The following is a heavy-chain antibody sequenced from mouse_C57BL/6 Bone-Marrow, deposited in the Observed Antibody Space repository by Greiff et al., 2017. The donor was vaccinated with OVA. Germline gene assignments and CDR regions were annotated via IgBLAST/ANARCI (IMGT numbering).Heavy chain of an antibody. CDR1: GYTFTSYW. Sequence: QVQLQQPGAELVKPGASVKLSCKASGYTFTSYWMHWVKQRPGRGLEWIGRIDPNSGGTKYNEKFKSKATLTVDKPSSTAYMQLSSLTSEDSAFYYCAREHDGYYWFAYWGQGTLVTVSA. CDR3: AREHDGYYWFAY. CDR2: IDPNSGGT. J-gene: IGHJ3*01. D-gene: IGHD2-3*01. V-gene: IGHV1-72*01.